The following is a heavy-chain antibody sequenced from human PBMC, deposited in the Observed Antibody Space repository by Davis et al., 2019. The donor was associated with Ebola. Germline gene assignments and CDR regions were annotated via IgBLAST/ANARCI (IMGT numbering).Heavy chain of an antibody. V-gene: IGHV1-69*13. CDR1: VGTFSSYA. CDR3: ARESYGYTSGLRTPHWFDP. D-gene: IGHD6-19*01. Sequence: AASVKVSCKASVGTFSSYAISWVRQAPGQGLEWMGGIIPIFGTANYAQRFHGRVTITADESTRTAYMELSSLRSEDTAVYYCARESYGYTSGLRTPHWFDPWGQGTLVTVSS. J-gene: IGHJ5*02. CDR2: IIPIFGTA.